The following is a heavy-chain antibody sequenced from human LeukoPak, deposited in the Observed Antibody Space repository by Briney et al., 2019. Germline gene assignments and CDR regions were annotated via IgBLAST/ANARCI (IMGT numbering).Heavy chain of an antibody. V-gene: IGHV3-48*03. CDR1: GFTFSSYE. Sequence: GGSLRPSCAASGFTFSSYEMNWVRQAPGKGLEWVSYISSSGSTIYYADSVKGRFTISRDNAKNSLYLQMNSLRAEDTAVYYCARDGYNKGTNFDYWGQGTLVTVSS. J-gene: IGHJ4*02. D-gene: IGHD5-24*01. CDR2: ISSSGSTI. CDR3: ARDGYNKGTNFDY.